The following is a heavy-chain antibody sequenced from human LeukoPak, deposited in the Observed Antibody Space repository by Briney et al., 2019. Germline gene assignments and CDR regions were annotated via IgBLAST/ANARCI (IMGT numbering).Heavy chain of an antibody. D-gene: IGHD5-12*01. V-gene: IGHV3-11*01. CDR3: ARDRQQSSYEGLNN. CDR1: GFTFSDYY. CDR2: ISNSGSIV. J-gene: IGHJ4*02. Sequence: KSGGSLRLSCAASGFTFSDYYMSWIRQAPGKGLEWISYISNSGSIVYYADSVKGRFTISRDNAKNSVYVEMHSLRAEDTAVYYCARDRQQSSYEGLNNWGQGTLVTVSS.